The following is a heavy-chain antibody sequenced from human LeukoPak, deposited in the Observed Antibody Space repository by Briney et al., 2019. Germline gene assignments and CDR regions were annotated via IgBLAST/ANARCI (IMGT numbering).Heavy chain of an antibody. CDR2: IYTSGST. CDR1: GGSISSGSYY. Sequence: PSETLSLTCTVSGGSISSGSYYWSWIRQPAGKGLEWIGRIYTSGSTNYNPSLKSRVTISVDTSKNQFSLKLSPVTAADTTVYYCARRSTVTTFYWYFDLWGRGTLVTVSS. V-gene: IGHV4-61*02. J-gene: IGHJ2*01. D-gene: IGHD4-17*01. CDR3: ARRSTVTTFYWYFDL.